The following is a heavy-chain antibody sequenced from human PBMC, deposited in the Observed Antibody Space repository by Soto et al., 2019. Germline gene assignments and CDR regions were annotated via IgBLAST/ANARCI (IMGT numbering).Heavy chain of an antibody. CDR3: ARAVVQRGPTVVTPGWYFDL. J-gene: IGHJ2*01. V-gene: IGHV1-69*01. Sequence: QVQLVQSGAEVKKPGSSVKVSCKASGGTFSSYAISWVRQAPGQGLEWMGGIIPIFGTANYAQKFQGRVTISADESTSTAYMELSSLRSEDTAVYYCARAVVQRGPTVVTPGWYFDLWGRGTLVTVSS. D-gene: IGHD4-17*01. CDR2: IIPIFGTA. CDR1: GGTFSSYA.